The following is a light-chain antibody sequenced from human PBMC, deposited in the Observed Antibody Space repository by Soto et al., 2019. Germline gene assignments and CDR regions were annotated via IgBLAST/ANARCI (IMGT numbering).Light chain of an antibody. CDR2: DAP. CDR3: QQYNCYPWS. Sequence: DIQMTQSPSTLSASVGDRVTITCRASQSISSWLAWYQQKPGKAPKLLIYDAPSWESVVPSRFSGSGCGTFFTLSISSLQPDDFATYYCQQYNCYPWSFGQGTKVDVK. J-gene: IGKJ1*01. V-gene: IGKV1-5*01. CDR1: QSISSW.